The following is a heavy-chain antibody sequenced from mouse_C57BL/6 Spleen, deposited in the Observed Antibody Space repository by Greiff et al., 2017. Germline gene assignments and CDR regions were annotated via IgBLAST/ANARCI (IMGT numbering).Heavy chain of an antibody. CDR3: ASERGSLGRGYFDY. V-gene: IGHV1-61*01. J-gene: IGHJ2*01. CDR2: IYPSDSET. D-gene: IGHD4-1*01. Sequence: QVQLQQPGAELVRPGSSVKLSCKASGYTFTSYWMDWVKQRPGQGLEWIGNIYPSDSETHYNQKFKDKATLTVDKSSSTAYMQLSSLTSEDSAVYYCASERGSLGRGYFDYWGQGTTLTVSS. CDR1: GYTFTSYW.